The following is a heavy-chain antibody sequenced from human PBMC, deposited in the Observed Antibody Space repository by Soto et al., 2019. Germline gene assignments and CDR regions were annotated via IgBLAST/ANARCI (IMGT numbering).Heavy chain of an antibody. J-gene: IGHJ6*02. CDR2: INSDASST. D-gene: IGHD3-10*01. CDR3: AGNAPRGYGSGDYYGMGV. CDR1: GFTFSTYW. Sequence: EVQLVMSGGGLVQPGGSLRLSCAASGFTFSTYWMHWVRQAPGKGLVWVSRINSDASSTSYADSVKGRFTISRDNAKNTLYLQMDSLRAEDTAVYYCAGNAPRGYGSGDYYGMGVWGQGTTVTVSS. V-gene: IGHV3-74*01.